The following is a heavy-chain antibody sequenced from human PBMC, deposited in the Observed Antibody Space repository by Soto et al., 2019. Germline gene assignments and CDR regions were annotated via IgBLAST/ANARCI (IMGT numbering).Heavy chain of an antibody. Sequence: SETLSLTCAVSGGSISSGGYSWSWIRQPPGKGLEWIGYIYHSGSTYYNPSLKSRVTISVDRSKNQFSLKLSSVTAADTAVYSWARGRRKLLYFQHWGQGTLVTVSS. CDR3: ARGRRKLLYFQH. D-gene: IGHD1-26*01. V-gene: IGHV4-30-2*01. J-gene: IGHJ1*01. CDR1: GGSISSGGYS. CDR2: IYHSGST.